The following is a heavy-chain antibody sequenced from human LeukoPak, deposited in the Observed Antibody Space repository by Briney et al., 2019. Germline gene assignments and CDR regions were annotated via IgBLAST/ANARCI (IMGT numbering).Heavy chain of an antibody. J-gene: IGHJ4*02. D-gene: IGHD3-3*01. CDR1: GGSISSNY. CDR2: IYTSGST. Sequence: SETLSLTCTVSGGSISSNYWNWIRQPAGKGLEWIGRIYTSGSTNYNPSLKSRVTISLDTSKSQFSLKVRYVTAADTAVYYCARGLNDSWTGENYWGQGTLVTVSS. V-gene: IGHV4-4*07. CDR3: ARGLNDSWTGENY.